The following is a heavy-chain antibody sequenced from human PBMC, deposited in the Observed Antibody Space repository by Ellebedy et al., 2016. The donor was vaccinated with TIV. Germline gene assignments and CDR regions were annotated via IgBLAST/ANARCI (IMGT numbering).Heavy chain of an antibody. CDR3: ARDWRSGYIGV. Sequence: GESLKISXAASGFTFSDYGIRWVRQAPGKGLEWVVVIWDDGIKKYYVDSIKGRFTISRDNSKNTVYLQMNSLRAEDTAVYYCARDWRSGYIGVWGKGTTVTVSS. V-gene: IGHV3-33*01. CDR2: IWDDGIKK. D-gene: IGHD3-3*01. J-gene: IGHJ6*03. CDR1: GFTFSDYG.